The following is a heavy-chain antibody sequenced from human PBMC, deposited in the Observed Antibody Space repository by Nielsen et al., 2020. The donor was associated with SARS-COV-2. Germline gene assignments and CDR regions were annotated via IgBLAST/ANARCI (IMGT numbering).Heavy chain of an antibody. V-gene: IGHV3-9*01. D-gene: IGHD3-16*01. J-gene: IGHJ6*02. Sequence: SLKISCAASGFTFDDCAMHWVRQAPGKGLEWVSGISWNSGSIGYADSVKSRFTISRDNAKNSLFLQMNSLRVEDTALYYCAKMGSRLGYGVDVWGQGTTVTVS. CDR3: AKMGSRLGYGVDV. CDR1: GFTFDDCA. CDR2: ISWNSGSI.